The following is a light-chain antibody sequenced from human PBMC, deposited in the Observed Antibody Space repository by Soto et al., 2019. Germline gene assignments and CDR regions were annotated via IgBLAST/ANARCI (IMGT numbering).Light chain of an antibody. CDR3: CSHAGSYTYV. V-gene: IGLV2-11*01. Sequence: QSVLTQPRSVSGSPGQSLTISCTGNSSDVGGYNYVSWYQQHPCKVPKLMIYDVPKRLSGVSDRFSCSKFGNTASLSIFGLQSEDEADYYCCSHAGSYTYVFGTGTKVTVL. CDR1: SSDVGGYNY. J-gene: IGLJ1*01. CDR2: DVP.